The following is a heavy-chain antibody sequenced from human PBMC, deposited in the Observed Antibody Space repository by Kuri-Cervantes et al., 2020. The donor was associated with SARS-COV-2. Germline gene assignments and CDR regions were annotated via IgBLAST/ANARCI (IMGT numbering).Heavy chain of an antibody. CDR2: IRYDGSNK. D-gene: IGHD6-13*01. V-gene: IGHV3-30*02. CDR1: GFTFSSYG. J-gene: IGHJ4*02. CDR3: AKAPGIYSSSWYELDY. Sequence: GGSLRLSCAASGFTFSSYGMHWVRQAPGKGLEWVAFIRYDGSNKYYADSVKSRFTISRDNSKNTLYLQMNSLRAEDTAVYYCAKAPGIYSSSWYELDYWGQGTLVTVSS.